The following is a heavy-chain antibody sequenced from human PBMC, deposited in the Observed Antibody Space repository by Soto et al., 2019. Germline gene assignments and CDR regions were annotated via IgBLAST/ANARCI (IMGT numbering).Heavy chain of an antibody. CDR2: ISGSGGST. D-gene: IGHD1-26*01. J-gene: IGHJ6*02. Sequence: GGSLRLSCAASGFTFSSYAMSWVRQAPGKGLEWVSAISGSGGSTYYADSVKGRFTISRDNSKNTLYLQMNSLRAEDTAVYYFAKVIVGADYYYYYGMDVWGQGTTVTVSS. V-gene: IGHV3-23*01. CDR3: AKVIVGADYYYYYGMDV. CDR1: GFTFSSYA.